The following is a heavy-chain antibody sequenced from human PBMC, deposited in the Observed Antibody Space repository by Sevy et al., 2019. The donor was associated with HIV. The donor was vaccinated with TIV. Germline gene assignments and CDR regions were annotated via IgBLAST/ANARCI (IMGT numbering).Heavy chain of an antibody. CDR2: IYYSGST. CDR1: GGSISSYY. V-gene: IGHV4-59*01. D-gene: IGHD6-19*01. CDR3: ARNTGWGSYFDY. Sequence: SETLSLTCTVSGGSISSYYWSWIRQPPGKGLEWIGYIYYSGSTNYNPSLKSRVTISVDMSKNQFSLKLSSVTAADTAVYYCARNTGWGSYFDYWGQGTLVTVSS. J-gene: IGHJ4*02.